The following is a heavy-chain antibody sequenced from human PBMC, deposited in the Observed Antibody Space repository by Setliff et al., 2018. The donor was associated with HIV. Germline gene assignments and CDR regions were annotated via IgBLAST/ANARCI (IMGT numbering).Heavy chain of an antibody. D-gene: IGHD4-17*01. CDR3: ARDPYPYADYGDWYFDL. J-gene: IGHJ2*01. V-gene: IGHV3-7*01. Sequence: QPGGSLRLSCAASGFTFGSYWMSWVRQAPGKGLKWVANIKQDGSEKYYVDSVKGRFTISRDNAKNSLYLQMNSLRAEDTAVYYCARDPYPYADYGDWYFDLWGRGTLVTVSS. CDR1: GFTFGSYW. CDR2: IKQDGSEK.